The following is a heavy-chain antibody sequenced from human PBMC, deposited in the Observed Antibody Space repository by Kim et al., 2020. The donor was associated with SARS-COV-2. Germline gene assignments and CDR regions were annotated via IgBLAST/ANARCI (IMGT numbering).Heavy chain of an antibody. CDR1: GGSISSGGYY. D-gene: IGHD3-10*01. V-gene: IGHV4-31*03. J-gene: IGHJ5*02. Sequence: SETLSLTCTVSGGSISSGGYYWSWIRQHPGKGLEWIGYIYYSGSTYYNPSLKSRVTISVDTSKNQFSLKLSSVTAADTAVYYCARAVHYYGSGSYINWFDPWGQGTLVTVSS. CDR3: ARAVHYYGSGSYINWFDP. CDR2: IYYSGST.